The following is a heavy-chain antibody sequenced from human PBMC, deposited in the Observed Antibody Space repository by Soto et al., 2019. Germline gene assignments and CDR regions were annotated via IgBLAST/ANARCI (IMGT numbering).Heavy chain of an antibody. J-gene: IGHJ5*02. V-gene: IGHV3-64*01. D-gene: IGHD2-2*01. Sequence: GSLRLSCAASGFTFSSYTMHWVRQAPGKGLEFVSTISGDGGSTYYANSVKGRFTISRDNSKNTLYLQMGSLRAEDMAVYYCARDTYYAKWGFDPWGQGTLVTVSS. CDR2: ISGDGGST. CDR1: GFTFSSYT. CDR3: ARDTYYAKWGFDP.